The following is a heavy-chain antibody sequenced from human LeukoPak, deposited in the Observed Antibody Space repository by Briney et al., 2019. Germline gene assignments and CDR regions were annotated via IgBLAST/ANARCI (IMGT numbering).Heavy chain of an antibody. Sequence: PSETLSLTCTVSGGSISRYYWSWIRQPPGKGLEWIGYIYYSGGTSYNPSLKSRFTMSVDTSKNQFSLKLSSVTAADTAVYYCARDSSTTANLYYYYGMDVWGQGTTVTVSS. J-gene: IGHJ6*02. D-gene: IGHD4-17*01. V-gene: IGHV4-59*01. CDR1: GGSISRYY. CDR2: IYYSGGT. CDR3: ARDSSTTANLYYYYGMDV.